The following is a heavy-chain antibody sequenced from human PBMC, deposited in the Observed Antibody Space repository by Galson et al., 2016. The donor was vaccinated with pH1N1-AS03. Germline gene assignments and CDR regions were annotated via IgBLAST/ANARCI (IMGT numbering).Heavy chain of an antibody. V-gene: IGHV3-7*01. Sequence: SLRLSCAASGFTFSGYWMSWVRQAPGKGLEWLAHIKQDGSEKYYVDSVKGRFTISRDNATNSLYLQMNSLRAEDTAVYYCARVPYSSGMDVWGQGATVAVSS. CDR2: IKQDGSEK. CDR3: ARVPYSSGMDV. J-gene: IGHJ6*02. CDR1: GFTFSGYW.